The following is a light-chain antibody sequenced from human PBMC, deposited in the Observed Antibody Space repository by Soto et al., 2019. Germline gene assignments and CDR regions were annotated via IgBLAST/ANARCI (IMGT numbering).Light chain of an antibody. CDR2: GAS. CDR3: QQYNNGPGLT. Sequence: EIVMTQSPATLSVSPGERATLSCRASQSVSSNLAWYQQKPGQAPRLLIYGASTRATGIPARFSGSGSGTEFTLTISSLQSEDFAGYYCQQYNNGPGLTFGGGTKVEIK. CDR1: QSVSSN. V-gene: IGKV3-15*01. J-gene: IGKJ4*01.